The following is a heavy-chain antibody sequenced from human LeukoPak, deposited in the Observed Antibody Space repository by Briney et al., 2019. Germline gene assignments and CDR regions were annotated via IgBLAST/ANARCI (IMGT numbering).Heavy chain of an antibody. V-gene: IGHV1-69*06. J-gene: IGHJ5*02. D-gene: IGHD2-2*01. CDR1: GGTFSSYA. Sequence: SVKVSCKASGGTFSSYAISWVRQAPGQGLEWMGGIIPIFGTATYAQKFQGRVTITADKSTSTAYMELRSLRSDDTAVYYCARGTGRCSSTSCYGFDPWGQGTLVTVSS. CDR2: IIPIFGTA. CDR3: ARGTGRCSSTSCYGFDP.